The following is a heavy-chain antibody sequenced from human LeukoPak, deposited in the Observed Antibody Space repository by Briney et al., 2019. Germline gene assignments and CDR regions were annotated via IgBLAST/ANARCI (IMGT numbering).Heavy chain of an antibody. CDR2: ISGSGGST. V-gene: IGHV3-23*01. J-gene: IGHJ4*02. D-gene: IGHD2-15*01. CDR1: GFIFSSYA. CDR3: VRDNPRCCGVVPANIDDF. Sequence: GGSLRLSCAASGFIFSSYAMSWVRQAPGKGLEWVSAISGSGGSTYYADSVKGRFTISRDNAKNSLYLQMHSLRAEDTAVYYCVRDNPRCCGVVPANIDDFWGQGTLVTVSS.